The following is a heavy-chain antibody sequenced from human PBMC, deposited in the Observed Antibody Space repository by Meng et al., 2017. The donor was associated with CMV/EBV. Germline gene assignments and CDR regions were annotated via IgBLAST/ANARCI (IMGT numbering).Heavy chain of an antibody. CDR1: GFTFSNSW. CDR2: IKSKTDGGTT. D-gene: IGHD1-26*01. Sequence: GESLKISCAASGFTFSNSWMSWVRQAPGKGLEWVGRIKSKTDGGTTDYAAPVKGRFTISRDDSKNTLYLQMNSLKTEDTAVYYCTTVGATFPSDYWGQGTLVTVSS. CDR3: TTVGATFPSDY. V-gene: IGHV3-15*01. J-gene: IGHJ4*02.